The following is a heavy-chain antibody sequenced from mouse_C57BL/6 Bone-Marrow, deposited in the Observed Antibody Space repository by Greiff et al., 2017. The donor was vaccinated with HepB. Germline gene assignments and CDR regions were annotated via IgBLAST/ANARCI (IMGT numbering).Heavy chain of an antibody. CDR1: GFSLTSYG. D-gene: IGHD2-4*01. V-gene: IGHV2-2*01. CDR2: IWSGGST. J-gene: IGHJ3*01. Sequence: VKLMESGPGLVQPSQSLSITCTVSGFSLTSYGVHWVRQSPGKGLEWLGVIWSGGSTDYNAAFISRLSISKDNSKSQVFFKMNSLQADDTAIDYCARKYYDYDWVAYWGQGTLVTVSA. CDR3: ARKYYDYDWVAY.